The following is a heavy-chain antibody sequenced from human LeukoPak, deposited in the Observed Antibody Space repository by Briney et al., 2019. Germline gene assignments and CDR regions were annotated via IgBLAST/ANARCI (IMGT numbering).Heavy chain of an antibody. Sequence: ASVKVSCKASGYTFTGYYMHWARQAPGQGLEWMGWINPNSGGTNYAQKFQGRVTMTRDTSISTAYMELSRLRSDDTAVYYCARDFSGYSYGHDYWGQGTLVTVSS. CDR1: GYTFTGYY. CDR3: ARDFSGYSYGHDY. D-gene: IGHD5-18*01. CDR2: INPNSGGT. J-gene: IGHJ4*02. V-gene: IGHV1-2*02.